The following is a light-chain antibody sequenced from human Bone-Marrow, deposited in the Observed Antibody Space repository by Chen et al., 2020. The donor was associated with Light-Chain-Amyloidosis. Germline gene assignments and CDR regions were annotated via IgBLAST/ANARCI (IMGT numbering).Light chain of an antibody. CDR2: GSS. Sequence: EIVLTQLPGTLSLSPGEGANLSCRASQTISSNYLTWYQQKFGQAPRLLIYGSSSRATAIPHRFTGSGSGTNVTLTINRLEREYFAMYYCQQYGTSPRTFGGGTKVEI. CDR1: QTISSNY. CDR3: QQYGTSPRT. J-gene: IGKJ4*01. V-gene: IGKV3-20*01.